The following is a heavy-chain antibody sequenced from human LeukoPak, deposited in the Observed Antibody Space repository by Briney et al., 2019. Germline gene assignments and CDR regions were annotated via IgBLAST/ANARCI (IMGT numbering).Heavy chain of an antibody. CDR1: GFIFNNYA. CDR3: TKDNRRHYTSGPNPDSLH. CDR2: ISWNSGTI. J-gene: IGHJ4*02. Sequence: GGSLRLSCAGSGFIFNNYAMHWVRQPPGKGLEWVSGISWNSGTIDYADSVRGRFTISRDNAKNSLYLQMDSLRVEDTAFYYCTKDNRRHYTSGPNPDSLHWGQGALVTVSS. D-gene: IGHD6-19*01. V-gene: IGHV3-9*01.